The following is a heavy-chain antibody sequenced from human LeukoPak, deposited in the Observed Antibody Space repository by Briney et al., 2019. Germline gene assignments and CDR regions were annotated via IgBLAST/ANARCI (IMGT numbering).Heavy chain of an antibody. D-gene: IGHD3-16*02. CDR3: AREGVYDYVWGSYRQNWFDP. CDR1: GGTFSSYA. CDR2: IIPIFGTA. J-gene: IGHJ5*02. Sequence: SVKLSCKASGGTFSSYAISWVRQAPGQGLEWMGGIIPIFGTANYAQKFQGRVTITADESTSTAYMELSSLRSEDTAVYYCAREGVYDYVWGSYRQNWFDPWGQGTLVTVSS. V-gene: IGHV1-69*13.